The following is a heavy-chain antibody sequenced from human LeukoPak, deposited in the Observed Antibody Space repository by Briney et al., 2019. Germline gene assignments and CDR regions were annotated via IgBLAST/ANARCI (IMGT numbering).Heavy chain of an antibody. CDR3: AREIGPIQLHLWGSAFDY. D-gene: IGHD5-24*01. Sequence: ASVKVSCKASGYTFTGYYMHWVRQAPGQGLEWMGWINPNSGGTNYAQKFQGTVTVTRDTFISTAYMELSRLRSDDTAVYYCAREIGPIQLHLWGSAFDYRGQGTLVTVSS. CDR2: INPNSGGT. J-gene: IGHJ4*02. V-gene: IGHV1-2*02. CDR1: GYTFTGYY.